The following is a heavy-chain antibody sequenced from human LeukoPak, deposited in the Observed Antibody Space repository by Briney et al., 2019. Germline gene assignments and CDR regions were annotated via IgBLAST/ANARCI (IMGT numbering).Heavy chain of an antibody. CDR3: AKGATMVRGVTATDAFDI. CDR1: GFTFSSYA. J-gene: IGHJ3*02. D-gene: IGHD3-10*01. CDR2: ISYDGSNK. V-gene: IGHV3-30*04. Sequence: GGSLRLSCAASGFTFSSYAMHWVRQAPGKGLEWVAVISYDGSNKYYADSVKGRFTISRDNSKNTLYLQMNSLRAEDTAVYYCAKGATMVRGVTATDAFDIWGQGTMVTVSS.